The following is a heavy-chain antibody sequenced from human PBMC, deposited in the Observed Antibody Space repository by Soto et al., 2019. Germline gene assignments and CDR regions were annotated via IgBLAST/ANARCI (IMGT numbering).Heavy chain of an antibody. J-gene: IGHJ4*02. CDR2: ISAYNGDA. V-gene: IGHV1-18*01. Sequence: GASVKVSCKASGYTFTNYGITWVRQAPGQGLEWMGWISAYNGDANYAQRFQGRVTMTTDTSTSTAYMELSSLRSEDTAVYYCAREQAVAGPLDYWGQGTLVTVSS. D-gene: IGHD6-19*01. CDR3: AREQAVAGPLDY. CDR1: GYTFTNYG.